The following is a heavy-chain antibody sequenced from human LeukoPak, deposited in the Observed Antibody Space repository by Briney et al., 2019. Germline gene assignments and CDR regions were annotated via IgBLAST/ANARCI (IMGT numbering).Heavy chain of an antibody. V-gene: IGHV3-23*01. CDR3: AKGDPPTYYDILTGQDY. CDR2: ISAGGGST. D-gene: IGHD3-9*01. Sequence: SWVRQAPGKGLEWVAGISAGGGSTYYADSVKGRFTISRDNSKNMLYLQLNSLRAEDTAVYYCAKGDPPTYYDILTGQDYWGQGTLVTVSS. J-gene: IGHJ4*02.